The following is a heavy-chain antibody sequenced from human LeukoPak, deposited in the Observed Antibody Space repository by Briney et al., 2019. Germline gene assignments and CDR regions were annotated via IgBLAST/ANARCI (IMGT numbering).Heavy chain of an antibody. CDR3: SKDRNINYGFFDY. J-gene: IGHJ4*02. CDR1: GFTFSSYG. D-gene: IGHD4-11*01. Sequence: GGSLRLSCAASGFTFSSYGMHWVRQAPGKGLEWVAFIRSDGSDKYYADSVKGRFTISRDSSKRTLYLQMNSLRAEDTAIYYCSKDRNINYGFFDYWGQGTLVTVSS. V-gene: IGHV3-30*02. CDR2: IRSDGSDK.